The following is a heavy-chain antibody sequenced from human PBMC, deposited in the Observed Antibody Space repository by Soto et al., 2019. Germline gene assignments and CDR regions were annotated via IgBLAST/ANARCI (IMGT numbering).Heavy chain of an antibody. D-gene: IGHD1-1*01. Sequence: GSVKGRFTISREEAKNSLSIQMNSLRAGDTAVYYCARAAGLGATGTRYFDLWGRGTLITVSS. V-gene: IGHV3-13*01. J-gene: IGHJ2*01. CDR3: ARAAGLGATGTRYFDL.